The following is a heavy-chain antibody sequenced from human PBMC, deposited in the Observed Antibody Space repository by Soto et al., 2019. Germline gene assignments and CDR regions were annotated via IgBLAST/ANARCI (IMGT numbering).Heavy chain of an antibody. CDR2: IYYSGST. CDR3: ARDSTVNPGSEAHCFDY. J-gene: IGHJ4*02. CDR1: GGSISSGDYY. D-gene: IGHD4-17*01. Sequence: QVQLQESGPGLVKPSQTLSLTCTVSGGSISSGDYYWSWIRQPPGKGLEWIGYIYYSGSTYYNPSLKSRVTISVDTSKNQFSLKLSSVTAADTAVYYCARDSTVNPGSEAHCFDYWGQGTLVTVSS. V-gene: IGHV4-30-4*01.